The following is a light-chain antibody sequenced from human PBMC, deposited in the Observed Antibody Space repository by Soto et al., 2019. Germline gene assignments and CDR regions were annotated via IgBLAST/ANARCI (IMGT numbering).Light chain of an antibody. V-gene: IGLV2-14*03. J-gene: IGLJ2*01. CDR1: SSDVGANNY. CDR2: DVS. Sequence: QSALTQPASVCGSPGQSIAISCTGTSSDVGANNYVSWYQRHPGKVPKLIIYDVSLRPSGVSDRFSGSKSGNTASLTISGLQAEDEADYYCSSYTRSSTVVFGGGTKVTVL. CDR3: SSYTRSSTVV.